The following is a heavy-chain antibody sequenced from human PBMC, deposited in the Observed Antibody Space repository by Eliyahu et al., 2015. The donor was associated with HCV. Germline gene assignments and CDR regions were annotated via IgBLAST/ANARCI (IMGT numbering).Heavy chain of an antibody. D-gene: IGHD1-26*01. CDR2: IDSDGSSS. Sequence: EKGPVWVSRIDSDGSSSTYAASVKGRFTISRDDAKNTLYLQMNSLRAEDTAVYYCARGIRGSRAFDIWGQGTMVTVSS. CDR3: ARGIRGSRAFDI. V-gene: IGHV3-74*03. J-gene: IGHJ3*02.